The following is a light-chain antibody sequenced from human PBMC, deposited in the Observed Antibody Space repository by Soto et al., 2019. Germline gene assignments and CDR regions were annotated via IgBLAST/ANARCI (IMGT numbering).Light chain of an antibody. CDR2: VGTGGIVG. V-gene: IGLV9-49*01. CDR3: GADHGSGSNFVSVV. CDR1: SGYSNYE. Sequence: QSVLTQPPSASASLGASVTLTCTLSSGYSNYEVDWYQQRPGKGPRFVIRVGTGGIVGSKGDGIPDRFSVLGSGLNRYLTIKNIQEEDESDYHCGADHGSGSNFVSVVFGGGTKLTVL. J-gene: IGLJ2*01.